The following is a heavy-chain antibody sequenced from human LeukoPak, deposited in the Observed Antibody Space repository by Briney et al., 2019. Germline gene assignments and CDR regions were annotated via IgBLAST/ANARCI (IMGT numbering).Heavy chain of an antibody. CDR3: ARSVVGATSRSAFDI. CDR1: GYSFTSYW. V-gene: IGHV5-51*01. Sequence: GESLQISCKGSGYSFTSYWIGWVRQMPGKGLEWMGIIYPGDSDTRYSPSFQGQVTISADTSITTASLQWSSLKASDTAMYYCARSVVGATSRSAFDIWGQGTMVTVSS. D-gene: IGHD1-26*01. J-gene: IGHJ3*02. CDR2: IYPGDSDT.